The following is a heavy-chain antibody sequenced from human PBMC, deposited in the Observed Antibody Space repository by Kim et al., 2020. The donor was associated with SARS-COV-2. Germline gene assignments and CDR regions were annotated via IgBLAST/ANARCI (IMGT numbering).Heavy chain of an antibody. CDR2: INARVGNT. Sequence: ASVKVSCKASGYTFNNFYVHWVRQVPGQGLEWMATINARVGNTGYAPKFQGRVTVTSDSSTSTVYMELRSLKPEDTAVYYCARDNSAGNPAVMWWFDPWG. V-gene: IGHV1-46*02. CDR3: ARDNSAGNPAVMWWFDP. CDR1: GYTFNNFY. D-gene: IGHD2-2*01. J-gene: IGHJ5*02.